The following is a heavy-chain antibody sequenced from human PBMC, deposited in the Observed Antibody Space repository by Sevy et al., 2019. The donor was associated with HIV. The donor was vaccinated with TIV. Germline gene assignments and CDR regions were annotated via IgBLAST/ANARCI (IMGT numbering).Heavy chain of an antibody. CDR1: GFTFSSYG. CDR2: IWYDGSNK. Sequence: GGSLRLSCAASGFTFSSYGMHWVRQAPGKGLEWVAVIWYDGSNKYYADSVKGRFTISRDNSKNTLYLQMNSLRAKDTAVYYCARDKAKTGTYFDYWGQGTLVTVSS. J-gene: IGHJ4*02. V-gene: IGHV3-33*01. CDR3: ARDKAKTGTYFDY. D-gene: IGHD3-10*01.